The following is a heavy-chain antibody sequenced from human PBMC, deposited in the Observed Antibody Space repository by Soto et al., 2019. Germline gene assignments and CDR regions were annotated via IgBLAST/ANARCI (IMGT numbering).Heavy chain of an antibody. D-gene: IGHD3-10*01. J-gene: IGHJ6*03. CDR1: GFTFSSYA. V-gene: IGHV3-23*01. CDR2: ISGSGGST. CDR3: AKDLMVQKPYYYYYMDV. Sequence: EVQLLESGGGLVQPGGSLRLSCAASGFTFSSYAMSWVRQTPGKGLEWVSAISGSGGSTYYADSVKGRFTISRDNCKNTLYLQMNRLRAEDTAVYYCAKDLMVQKPYYYYYMDVWGKGTTVTVSS.